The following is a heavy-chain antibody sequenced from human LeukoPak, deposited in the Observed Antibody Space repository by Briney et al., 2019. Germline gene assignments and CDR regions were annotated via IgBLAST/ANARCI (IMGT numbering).Heavy chain of an antibody. CDR2: IYHSGST. Sequence: SGTLSLTCAVSGGSISSSNWWSWVRQPPGKGLEWIGEIYHSGSTNYNPSLKSRVTISVDKSKNQFSLKLSSVTAADTAVYYCARGRGGSWYVNYYYYMDVWGKGTTVTVSS. CDR1: GGSISSSNW. V-gene: IGHV4-4*02. CDR3: ARGRGGSWYVNYYYYMDV. J-gene: IGHJ6*03. D-gene: IGHD6-13*01.